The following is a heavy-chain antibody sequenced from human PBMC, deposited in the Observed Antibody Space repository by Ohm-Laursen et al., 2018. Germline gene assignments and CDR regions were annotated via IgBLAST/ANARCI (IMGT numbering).Heavy chain of an antibody. D-gene: IGHD3-16*01. Sequence: SLRLSCSASWFTISNNYMNWVRQAPGKGLEWVSLIYSGGDMFYADSVKGRFTISRDKSKNTLYLQMNSLRVEDTAMYFCARDVPGIVASRGGGWGQGTLVTVSS. V-gene: IGHV3-53*01. CDR2: IYSGGDM. J-gene: IGHJ4*02. CDR3: ARDVPGIVASRGGG. CDR1: WFTISNNY.